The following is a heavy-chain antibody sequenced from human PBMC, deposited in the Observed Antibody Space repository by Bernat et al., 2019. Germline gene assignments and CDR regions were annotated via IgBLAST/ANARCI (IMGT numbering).Heavy chain of an antibody. V-gene: IGHV4-39*01. D-gene: IGHD3-9*01. J-gene: IGHJ6*02. CDR1: GGSISSSTYY. Sequence: QLQLQESGPGLVKPSETLSLICTVSGGSISSSTYYWGWIRQPPGKGLEWIGSIYYSGSTYYNSSLKSRVTISVDTSKNQFSLKLSSVTAADTAVYYCARQVRYFDWAGGMDVWGQGTTVTVSS. CDR3: ARQVRYFDWAGGMDV. CDR2: IYYSGST.